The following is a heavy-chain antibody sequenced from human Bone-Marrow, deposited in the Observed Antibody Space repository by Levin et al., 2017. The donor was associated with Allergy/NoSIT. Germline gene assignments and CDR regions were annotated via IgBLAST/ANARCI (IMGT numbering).Heavy chain of an antibody. CDR3: ARVRKYYGSGSIPPRYYYYRGMDV. CDR2: INHSGST. Sequence: SETLSLTCAVYGGSFSGYYWSWIRQPPGKGLEWIGEINHSGSTNYNPSLKSRVTISVDTSKNQFSLKLSSVTAADTAVYYCARVRKYYGSGSIPPRYYYYRGMDVWGQGTTVTVSS. CDR1: GGSFSGYY. V-gene: IGHV4-34*01. D-gene: IGHD3-10*01. J-gene: IGHJ6*02.